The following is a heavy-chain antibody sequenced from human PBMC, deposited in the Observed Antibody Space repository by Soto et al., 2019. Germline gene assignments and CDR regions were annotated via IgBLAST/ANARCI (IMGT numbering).Heavy chain of an antibody. V-gene: IGHV4-30-2*01. D-gene: IGHD2-15*01. CDR1: GGSISSGGYS. Sequence: QLQLQESGSGLVKPSQTLSLTCAVSGGSISSGGYSWSWIRQPPGKGREWIGYIYHSGSTYYNPSLKSRVTISVDRSKNQFSLKLSSVTAADTAVYYCARDLGCSGGSCYSGFDYWGQGTLVTVSS. J-gene: IGHJ4*02. CDR3: ARDLGCSGGSCYSGFDY. CDR2: IYHSGST.